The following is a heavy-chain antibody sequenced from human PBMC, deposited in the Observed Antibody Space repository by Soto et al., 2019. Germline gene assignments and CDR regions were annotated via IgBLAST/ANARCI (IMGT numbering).Heavy chain of an antibody. CDR2: IMQDGSQK. J-gene: IGHJ4*02. Sequence: GGSLRLSCGASGFTFSTYWMSWVRQAPGKGLEWVANIMQDGSQKYLVDSVKGRFTISRDNAKNSLYLQMNSLRAEDTAVYYCVSDGSSGWHFDSWGQGTLVTVSS. D-gene: IGHD6-19*01. CDR1: GFTFSTYW. CDR3: VSDGSSGWHFDS. V-gene: IGHV3-7*01.